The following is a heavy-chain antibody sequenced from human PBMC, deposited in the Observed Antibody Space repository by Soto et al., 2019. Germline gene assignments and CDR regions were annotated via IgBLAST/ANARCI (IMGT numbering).Heavy chain of an antibody. J-gene: IGHJ3*02. CDR2: IKQDGNEK. V-gene: IGHV3-7*01. Sequence: GCSLRLSCAVSGFTFSDYWMSWVRQAPGKGLEWVANIKQDGNEKYYVDSVKGRFTISRDNAKNSLYLQMNSLRAEDTAVYYCAREGDAFDIWGQGTMVTVSS. CDR1: GFTFSDYW. CDR3: AREGDAFDI.